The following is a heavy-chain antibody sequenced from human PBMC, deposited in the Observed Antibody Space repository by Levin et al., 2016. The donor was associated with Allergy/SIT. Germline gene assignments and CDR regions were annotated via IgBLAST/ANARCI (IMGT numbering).Heavy chain of an antibody. CDR1: GGSFRGYY. Sequence: SETLSLTCAVYGGSFRGYYWSWIRQPPGKGLEWIGEINHSGSTNYSPSLKSRVSISVATSKSQFSLRLSSVTAADTAVYYCARGRRLHSFGYSSGYVDDFWGRGTLVTVSS. J-gene: IGHJ4*02. CDR2: INHSGST. V-gene: IGHV4-34*01. CDR3: ARGRRLHSFGYSSGYVDDF. D-gene: IGHD6-19*01.